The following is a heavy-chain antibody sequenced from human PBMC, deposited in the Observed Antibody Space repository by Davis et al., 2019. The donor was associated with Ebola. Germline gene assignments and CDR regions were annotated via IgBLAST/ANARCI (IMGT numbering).Heavy chain of an antibody. J-gene: IGHJ5*02. CDR2: NDKRGNS. V-gene: IGHV4-38-2*02. D-gene: IGHD7-27*01. Sequence: SETLSLTCTVSGHSISLGYYWAWIRQTPGKGLEWIGRNDKRGNSDCNPSLKSRVTTSIDTSKNQFSLMLTSVTAADTAVYYCARHINWGARFDPWGQGTLVTVSS. CDR3: ARHINWGARFDP. CDR1: GHSISLGYY.